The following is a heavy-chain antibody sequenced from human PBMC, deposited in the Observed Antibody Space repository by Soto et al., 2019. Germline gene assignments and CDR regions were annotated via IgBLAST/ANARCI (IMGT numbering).Heavy chain of an antibody. Sequence: PSETLSLTCAVYGGSFSNYYWSWIRQPPGKGLEWIGEINHSGTTNYNPSLKSRVTTSVDTSKNQFSLKRTPVTAADTAVYYCARVTRGDYLLTFSLRGMDVWGQGTPVTVSS. CDR1: GGSFSNYY. CDR3: ARVTRGDYLLTFSLRGMDV. V-gene: IGHV4-34*01. J-gene: IGHJ6*02. CDR2: INHSGTT. D-gene: IGHD4-17*01.